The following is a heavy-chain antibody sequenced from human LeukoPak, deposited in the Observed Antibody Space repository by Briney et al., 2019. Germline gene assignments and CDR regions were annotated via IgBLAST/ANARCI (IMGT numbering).Heavy chain of an antibody. J-gene: IGHJ4*02. CDR1: GGSFSGYY. Sequence: PSETLSLTCAVYGGSFSGYYWSWIRQPPGKGLEWIGEINHSGSTNYNPSLKSRVTISVDTSKNQFSLKLSSVTAADTAVYYCARHCPGTGYDSSGYLLHCDYWGQGTLVTVSS. V-gene: IGHV4-34*01. CDR2: INHSGST. D-gene: IGHD3-22*01. CDR3: ARHCPGTGYDSSGYLLHCDY.